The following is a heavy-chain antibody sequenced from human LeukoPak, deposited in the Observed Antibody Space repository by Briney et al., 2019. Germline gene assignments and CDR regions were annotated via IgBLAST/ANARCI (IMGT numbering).Heavy chain of an antibody. V-gene: IGHV7-4-1*02. CDR3: AREEYYDTGASTHFDS. J-gene: IGHJ4*02. CDR2: INTNTGNP. D-gene: IGHD3-16*01. Sequence: ASVKVSCKASGYTFTNYAINWVRQAPGQGLEWMGWINTNTGNPTYAQGFTGRFVFSLDTSVSTAFLQISSLKAEDTAVYYCAREEYYDTGASTHFDSWGQGTLVTVSS. CDR1: GYTFTNYA.